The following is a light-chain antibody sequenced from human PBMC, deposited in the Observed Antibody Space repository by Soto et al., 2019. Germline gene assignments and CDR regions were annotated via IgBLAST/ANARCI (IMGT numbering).Light chain of an antibody. CDR3: QQRNNWPRIT. V-gene: IGKV3-11*01. J-gene: IGKJ5*01. CDR2: DAS. CDR1: QTVGTY. Sequence: EIVLTQFPATLSLFPGETATISCRASQTVGTYLAWYQQKPGQAPRLLISDASNRATGVQTRFSGSGSGTDFTLTISSLEPEDFAVYFCQQRNNWPRITFGQGTRLEIK.